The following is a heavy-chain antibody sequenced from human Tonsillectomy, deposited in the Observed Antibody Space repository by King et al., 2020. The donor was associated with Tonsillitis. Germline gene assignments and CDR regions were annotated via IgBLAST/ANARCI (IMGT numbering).Heavy chain of an antibody. CDR1: GFAFHSYY. V-gene: IGHV3-74*01. D-gene: IGHD2-21*01. Sequence: VQLVESGGGLVQPGGSLRLSCAASGFAFHSYYMHWVRQAPGKGLVWVSRISTDGSNTDYADSGKGRFTISRDNAKNTLYRQMNSLRAEDTAVYYCAGEHCGSDCCSGDYWGLGTLVTVSS. J-gene: IGHJ4*02. CDR3: AGEHCGSDCCSGDY. CDR2: ISTDGSNT.